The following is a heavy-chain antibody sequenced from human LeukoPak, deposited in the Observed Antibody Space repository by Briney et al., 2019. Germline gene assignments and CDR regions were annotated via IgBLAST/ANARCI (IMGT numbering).Heavy chain of an antibody. D-gene: IGHD3-16*02. J-gene: IGHJ4*02. CDR2: IKQNGSEK. V-gene: IGHV3-7*01. CDR3: ARETGYPYYFDY. Sequence: GGSLRLSCAASGFTFSSYWMSWVRQAPGKGLEWVANIKQNGSEKYYVDSVKGRFTISRDNAKNSLYLQMNRLRAEDTAVYYCARETGYPYYFDYWGQGTLVTVSS. CDR1: GFTFSSYW.